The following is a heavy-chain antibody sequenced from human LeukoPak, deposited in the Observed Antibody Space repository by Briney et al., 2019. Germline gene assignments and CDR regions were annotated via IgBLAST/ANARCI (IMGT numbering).Heavy chain of an antibody. J-gene: IGHJ5*02. V-gene: IGHV3-30-3*01. CDR1: GFTFSSYA. CDR2: ISYDGSNK. CDR3: ARESGVPGIAAAGSWFDP. D-gene: IGHD6-13*01. Sequence: GRSLRLSCAASGFTFSSYAMHWVRQAPGEGLEWVAVISYDGSNKYYADSVKGRFTISRDNSKNTLYLQMNSLRAEDTAVYYCARESGVPGIAAAGSWFDPWGQGTLVTVSS.